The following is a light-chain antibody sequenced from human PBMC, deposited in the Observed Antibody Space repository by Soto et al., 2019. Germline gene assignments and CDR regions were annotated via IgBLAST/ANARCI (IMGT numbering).Light chain of an antibody. CDR2: DTW. Sequence: QAVVTQEPSLTVSPGGTVTLTCASSTGPVTSGHFPYWFQQKPGQAPRTLIYDTWNKHSWTPARFSGSLLGGKAALTLSGAQPEDEAEYYCLLSYSGARQVFGNGTKVTVL. CDR3: LLSYSGARQV. V-gene: IGLV7-46*01. CDR1: TGPVTSGHF. J-gene: IGLJ1*01.